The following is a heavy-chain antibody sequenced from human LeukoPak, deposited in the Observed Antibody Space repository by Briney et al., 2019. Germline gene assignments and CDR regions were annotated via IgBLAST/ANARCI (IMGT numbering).Heavy chain of an antibody. CDR1: GFTFSTYS. CDR3: ARDRYDRSGYYDY. D-gene: IGHD3-22*01. V-gene: IGHV3-21*01. J-gene: IGHJ4*02. CDR2: IGSSSSYI. Sequence: GGSLRLSCAASGFTFSTYSMNWVRQAPGQGLEWVSSIGSSSSYIHYTDSVKGRFTISRDNTKKSLYLQMNSLRAEDTAVYYCARDRYDRSGYYDYWGQGTLVTVSS.